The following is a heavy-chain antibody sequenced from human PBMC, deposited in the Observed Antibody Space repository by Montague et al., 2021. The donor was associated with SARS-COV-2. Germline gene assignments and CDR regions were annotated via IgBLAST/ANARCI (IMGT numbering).Heavy chain of an antibody. CDR1: GFSLNTDGVG. Sequence: PALVKPTQTLTLTCVFSGFSLNTDGVGVAWIRRPPGKALEWLALIYWDGDQRYSPSLKIRLTITKDTSKNRVVLTMTNLDPVDTATYYCARRYDFYRAEAFDVWGQGTMLTVSS. V-gene: IGHV2-5*02. CDR3: ARRYDFYRAEAFDV. CDR2: IYWDGDQ. J-gene: IGHJ3*01. D-gene: IGHD3-3*01.